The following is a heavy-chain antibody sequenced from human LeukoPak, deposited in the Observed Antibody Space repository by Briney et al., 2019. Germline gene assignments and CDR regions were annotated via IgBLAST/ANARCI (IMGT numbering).Heavy chain of an antibody. CDR3: ARPYSSSPDAFDI. D-gene: IGHD6-13*01. V-gene: IGHV3-30*12. J-gene: IGHJ3*02. CDR1: GFTFSTYG. CDR2: IRYDGSNK. Sequence: GGSLRLSCAASGFTFSTYGMLWVRQAPGQGPEWVALIRYDGSNKYYADSVKGRFTISRDNSKNTLYLQMNSLRAEDTAVYYCARPYSSSPDAFDIWGQGTMVTVSS.